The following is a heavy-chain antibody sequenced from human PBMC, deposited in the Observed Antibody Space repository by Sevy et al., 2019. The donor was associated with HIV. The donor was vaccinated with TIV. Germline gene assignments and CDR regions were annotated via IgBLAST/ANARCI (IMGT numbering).Heavy chain of an antibody. CDR3: AKEELSGFY. Sequence: GGSLRLSCAASEFIFISYAMSWVRLAPGKGLEWVSSRSGSGGSTYYADSVKGRFTVSRDNSKNMLYLQMNSLRAEDTAVYYCAKEELSGFYWGQGTLVTVSS. V-gene: IGHV3-23*01. CDR1: EFIFISYA. CDR2: RSGSGGST. D-gene: IGHD6-19*01. J-gene: IGHJ4*02.